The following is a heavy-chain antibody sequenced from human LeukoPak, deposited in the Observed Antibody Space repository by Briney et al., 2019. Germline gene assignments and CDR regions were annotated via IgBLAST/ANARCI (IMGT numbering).Heavy chain of an antibody. Sequence: GGSLRLSCAASGFTFSSYAMHWVRQAPGKGLEWVAVISYDGSNKYYADSVKGRFTISRDNSKDTLYLQMNSLRAEDTAVYYCARGGGSGSYHNFNSFPFDYWGQGTLVTVSS. CDR2: ISYDGSNK. J-gene: IGHJ4*02. CDR3: ARGGGSGSYHNFNSFPFDY. D-gene: IGHD3-10*01. CDR1: GFTFSSYA. V-gene: IGHV3-30*01.